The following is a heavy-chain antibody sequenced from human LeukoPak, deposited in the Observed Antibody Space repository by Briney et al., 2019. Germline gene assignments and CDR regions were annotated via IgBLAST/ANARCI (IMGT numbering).Heavy chain of an antibody. CDR1: GGSISSYY. CDR3: ARGPSGSALDY. V-gene: IGHV4-59*01. CDR2: IYYSGGT. D-gene: IGHD2-15*01. J-gene: IGHJ4*02. Sequence: NPSETLSLTCTVSGGSISSYYWSWIRQPPGKGLEWIGYIYYSGGTNYNPSLKSRVTISVDTSKNQFSLKLSSVTAADTAVYYCARGPSGSALDYWGQGTLVTVSS.